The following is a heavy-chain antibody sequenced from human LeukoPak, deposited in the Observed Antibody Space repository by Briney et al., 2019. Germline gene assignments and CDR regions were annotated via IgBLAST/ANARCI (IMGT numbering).Heavy chain of an antibody. Sequence: GGSLRLSCAASDFSFITYAMSWVRQAPGKGLEWVSTISGGGDATYYADSVKGRFTISRDNSKNTLYLQMNSLRVEDTAVYYCARDSSMLRGPLVIYYFDYWGQGTLVTVSS. CDR2: ISGGGDAT. D-gene: IGHD3-10*01. CDR3: ARDSSMLRGPLVIYYFDY. CDR1: DFSFITYA. V-gene: IGHV3-23*01. J-gene: IGHJ4*02.